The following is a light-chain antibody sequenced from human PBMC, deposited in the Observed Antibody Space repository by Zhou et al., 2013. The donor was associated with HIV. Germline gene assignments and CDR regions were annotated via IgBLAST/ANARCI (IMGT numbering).Light chain of an antibody. CDR2: GSS. J-gene: IGKJ5*01. CDR1: QGISSW. CDR3: QQSSSTPPT. Sequence: DIQMTQSPSSVSASVGDRVTITCRASQGISSWLAWYQHKPGKAPKLLIYGSSNLQSGVPSRFSGSGSGTEFTLSINNLQPEDFATYYCQQSSSTPPTFGQGTRLEI. V-gene: IGKV1D-12*01.